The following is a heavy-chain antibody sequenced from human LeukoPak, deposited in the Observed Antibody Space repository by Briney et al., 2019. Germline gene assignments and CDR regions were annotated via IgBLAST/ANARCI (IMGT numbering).Heavy chain of an antibody. CDR1: GFIFRSYG. CDR2: IKQDGSEK. D-gene: IGHD2-8*01. CDR3: ARARPLGVSYYFDY. V-gene: IGHV3-7*01. Sequence: PGGSLRLSCAASGFIFRSYGMRWVRQAPGKGLEWVANIKQDGSEKYYVDSVKGRLTISRDNAKNSLYLQMNSLRAEDTAVYYCARARPLGVSYYFDYWGQGALVTVSS. J-gene: IGHJ4*02.